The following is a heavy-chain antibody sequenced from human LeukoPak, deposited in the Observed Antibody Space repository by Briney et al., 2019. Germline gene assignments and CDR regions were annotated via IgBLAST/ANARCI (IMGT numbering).Heavy chain of an antibody. J-gene: IGHJ6*02. CDR1: GFTFSSYA. Sequence: GGSLRLSCAASGFTFSSYAMHWVRQAPGKGLEWVAVISYDGSNKYYADSVKGRFTISRDNSKNTLYLQMNSLRAEDTAVYYCARDLRSNLAYYYYGMDVWGQGTTVTVSS. V-gene: IGHV3-30-3*01. CDR3: ARDLRSNLAYYYYGMDV. D-gene: IGHD4-11*01. CDR2: ISYDGSNK.